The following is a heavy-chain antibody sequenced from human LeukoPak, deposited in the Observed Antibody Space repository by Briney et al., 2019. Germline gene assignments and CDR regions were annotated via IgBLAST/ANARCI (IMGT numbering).Heavy chain of an antibody. CDR3: ARVRRESSGWYDQAHVYYYYGMDV. CDR2: INHSGSN. D-gene: IGHD6-19*01. J-gene: IGHJ6*02. V-gene: IGHV4-34*01. CDR1: GGSFSGYF. Sequence: PSEPLSLTRAVYGGSFSGYFWSGIGQPPGKGLEWMGGINHSGSNNYNPSLKSRSTISVDTYNKQLSLKLSSATAADTAGYYCARVRRESSGWYDQAHVYYYYGMDVWGQGTTVTVSS.